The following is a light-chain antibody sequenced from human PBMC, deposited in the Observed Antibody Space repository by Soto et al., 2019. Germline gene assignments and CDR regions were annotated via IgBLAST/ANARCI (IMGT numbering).Light chain of an antibody. V-gene: IGKV3-11*01. J-gene: IGKJ4*01. CDR1: QSVSSY. CDR2: DAS. Sequence: EIVLTQSPATLSLSPGERATLSCRASQSVSSYLAWYQQKPGQAPRLLIYDASNRATGIPARFSGSGSGTDFTLTISGLEPEDFAVYYCQQRSNWPPLTLGGGTKVEIK. CDR3: QQRSNWPPLT.